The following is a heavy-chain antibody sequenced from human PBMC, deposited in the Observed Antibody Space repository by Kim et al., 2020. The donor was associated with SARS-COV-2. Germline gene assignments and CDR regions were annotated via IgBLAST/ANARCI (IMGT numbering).Heavy chain of an antibody. J-gene: IGHJ4*02. V-gene: IGHV5-51*01. CDR2: T. CDR3: ARRDGYNSVDY. Sequence: TRYSPSFQGQVTISADKSISTAYLQWSSLKASDTAMYYCARRDGYNSVDYWGQGTLVTVSS. D-gene: IGHD1-1*01.